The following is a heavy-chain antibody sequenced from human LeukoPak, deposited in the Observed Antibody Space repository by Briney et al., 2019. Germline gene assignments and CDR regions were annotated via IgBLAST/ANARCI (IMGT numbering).Heavy chain of an antibody. CDR2: MNPNSGNT. V-gene: IGHV1-8*01. J-gene: IGHJ3*02. D-gene: IGHD1-26*01. CDR1: GHTFTSYD. Sequence: ASVKVSCKASGHTFTSYDINWVRQATGQGLEWMGWMNPNSGNTGYAQKFQGRVTMTRNTSISTAYMELSSLRSEDTAVYYCASDHVGPHAFDISGQGTMVTVSS. CDR3: ASDHVGPHAFDI.